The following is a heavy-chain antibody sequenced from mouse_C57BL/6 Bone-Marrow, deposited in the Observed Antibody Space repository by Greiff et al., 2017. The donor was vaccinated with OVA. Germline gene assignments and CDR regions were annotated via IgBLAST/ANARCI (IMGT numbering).Heavy chain of an antibody. D-gene: IGHD2-4*01. CDR1: GYAFTNYL. Sequence: QVQLQQSGAELVRPGTSVKVSCKASGYAFTNYLIEWVKQRPGQGLEWIGVINPGSGGTNYNEKFKGKATLTADKSSSTAYMQLSSLTSEDSAVYFCARGWIYYDYGFAYWGQGTLVTVSA. J-gene: IGHJ3*01. V-gene: IGHV1-54*01. CDR3: ARGWIYYDYGFAY. CDR2: INPGSGGT.